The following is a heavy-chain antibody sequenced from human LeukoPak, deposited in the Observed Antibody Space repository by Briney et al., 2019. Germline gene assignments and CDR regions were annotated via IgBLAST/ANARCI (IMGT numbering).Heavy chain of an antibody. J-gene: IGHJ5*02. CDR3: ARELTAGWFDP. Sequence: ASVKVSCKASGYTFTGYYMHWVRQAPGQGLEWMGRINPNSGGTNYAQKFQGRVTMTRNTSISTAYMELSSLRSEDTAVYYCARELTAGWFDPWGQGTLVTVSS. V-gene: IGHV1-2*06. CDR1: GYTFTGYY. CDR2: INPNSGGT.